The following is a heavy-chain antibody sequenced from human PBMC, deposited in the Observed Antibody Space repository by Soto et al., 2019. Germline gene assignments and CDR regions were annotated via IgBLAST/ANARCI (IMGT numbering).Heavy chain of an antibody. J-gene: IGHJ6*02. V-gene: IGHV1-69*06. CDR2: IIPIVGTA. Sequence: ASVKVSCKASGGTFSSYAISWVRQAPGQGLEWMGGIIPIVGTANYAQKFQGRVTITADKSTSTAYMELSSLRSEDTAVYYCARCDGDYCYYGMDVWGQGTTVTVSS. CDR3: ARCDGDYCYYGMDV. D-gene: IGHD4-17*01. CDR1: GGTFSSYA.